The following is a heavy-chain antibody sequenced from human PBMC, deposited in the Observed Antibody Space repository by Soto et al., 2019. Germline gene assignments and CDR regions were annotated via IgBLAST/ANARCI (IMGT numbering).Heavy chain of an antibody. Sequence: QVQLVQSGAEVKKPGASVKVSCKASGFTFNNYFFHWVRQAPRQGLEWMGIISPYDGSTNYEQSLQGRVTTTSDTSTSPVYIELTSLRTEDTSVYYCARGEGRGSTGFYYYYGMDVWGHGTAVTGSS. CDR2: ISPYDGST. V-gene: IGHV1-46*02. D-gene: IGHD1-26*01. CDR3: ARGEGRGSTGFYYYYGMDV. CDR1: GFTFNNYF. J-gene: IGHJ6*01.